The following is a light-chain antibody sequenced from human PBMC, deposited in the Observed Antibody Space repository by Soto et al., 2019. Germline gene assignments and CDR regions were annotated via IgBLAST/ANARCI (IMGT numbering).Light chain of an antibody. Sequence: VITQSPGTLSLSPVERATLSCRASQSVGTYLAWYQQKPGQAPRLLIYGASTRATGIPARFSGSGSGTEFTLTISSLQSEDFAVYYCHQYNHWLTWTFGQGTKVDIK. CDR1: QSVGTY. CDR3: HQYNHWLTWT. J-gene: IGKJ1*01. V-gene: IGKV3-15*01. CDR2: GAS.